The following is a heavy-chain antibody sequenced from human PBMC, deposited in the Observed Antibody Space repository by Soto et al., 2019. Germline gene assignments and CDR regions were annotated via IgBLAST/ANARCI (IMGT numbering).Heavy chain of an antibody. CDR2: ISYDGSNK. J-gene: IGHJ6*02. V-gene: IGHV3-30*18. CDR1: GSTFSSYG. Sequence: GALLVACAASGSTFSSYGMHWVRQAPGKGLEWVAVISYDGSNKYYADSVKGRFTISRDNSKNTLYLQMNSLRAEDTAVYYCEKDAPLTVTSYGMDVWGQGTTVTVSS. D-gene: IGHD4-4*01. CDR3: EKDAPLTVTSYGMDV.